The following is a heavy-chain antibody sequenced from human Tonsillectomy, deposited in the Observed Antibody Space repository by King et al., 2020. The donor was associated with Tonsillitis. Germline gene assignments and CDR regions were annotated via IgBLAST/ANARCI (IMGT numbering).Heavy chain of an antibody. V-gene: IGHV3-30*03. CDR2: MSSDGSKT. CDR3: ARDGDVTARNWYFDL. D-gene: IGHD2-21*02. Sequence: VQLVESGGGVVQPGRSLRLSCAASGFTFSYYGIHWVRQAPGKGLEWVAAMSSDGSKTYYADSVKGRFTISRDNSKNTLYLHMNSLTVEDTAVFSCARDGDVTARNWYFDLWGRGTLVTVSS. J-gene: IGHJ2*01. CDR1: GFTFSYYG.